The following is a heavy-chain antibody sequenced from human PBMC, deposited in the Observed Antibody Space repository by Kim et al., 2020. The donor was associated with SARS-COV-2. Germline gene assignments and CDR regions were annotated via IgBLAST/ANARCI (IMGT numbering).Heavy chain of an antibody. D-gene: IGHD5-12*01. Sequence: VKGRFTISSDNSKNTLYLQMNSLRAEDTAVYYCAKGGLGDGYKLGELDYWGQGTLVTVSS. J-gene: IGHJ4*02. V-gene: IGHV3-33*06. CDR3: AKGGLGDGYKLGELDY.